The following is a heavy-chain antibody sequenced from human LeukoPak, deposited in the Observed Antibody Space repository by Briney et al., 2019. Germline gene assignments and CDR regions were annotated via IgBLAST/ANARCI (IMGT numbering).Heavy chain of an antibody. CDR1: GDSISSGGFF. D-gene: IGHD2-15*01. J-gene: IGHJ2*01. CDR2: IYYNGSP. V-gene: IGHV4-31*03. Sequence: SETLSLTCTVSGDSISSGGFFWSWILQHPGQGLEWMGYIYYNGSPYSNPSLKSRATISIDTSNNHFSLRLRSLTAADTAVYYCAGEKQSCSGGSCYEGRYFDLWGRGTLVTVSS. CDR3: AGEKQSCSGGSCYEGRYFDL.